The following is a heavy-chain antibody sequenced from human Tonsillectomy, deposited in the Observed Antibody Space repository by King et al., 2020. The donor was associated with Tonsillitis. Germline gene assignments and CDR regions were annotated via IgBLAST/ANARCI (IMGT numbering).Heavy chain of an antibody. Sequence: VQLVESGGTLVQPGRSLRLSCVASGFTLDDYAMHWVRQAPGKGLEWVSGISWNRGSIAYADSVKGRFTISRDNARNSLYLQMNSLRVEDTALYYCAKDRGSGIRGFYMDVWGKGTTVTVSS. CDR2: ISWNRGSI. CDR1: GFTLDDYA. V-gene: IGHV3-9*01. J-gene: IGHJ6*03. D-gene: IGHD3-10*01. CDR3: AKDRGSGIRGFYMDV.